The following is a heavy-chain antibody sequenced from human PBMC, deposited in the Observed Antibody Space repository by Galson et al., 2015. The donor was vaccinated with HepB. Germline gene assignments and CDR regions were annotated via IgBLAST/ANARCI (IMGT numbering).Heavy chain of an antibody. CDR1: GYTFTSYV. J-gene: IGHJ3*02. CDR2: INTNTGNP. V-gene: IGHV7-4-1*02. Sequence: SVKVSCKASGYTFTSYVMNWVRQAPGQGLEWMGWINTNTGNPTYAQGFTGRFVFSLDTSVSTSYLQISSLKAEDTAMYYCARGNSAFDIWGQGTKVTVSS. D-gene: IGHD2/OR15-2a*01. CDR3: ARGNSAFDI.